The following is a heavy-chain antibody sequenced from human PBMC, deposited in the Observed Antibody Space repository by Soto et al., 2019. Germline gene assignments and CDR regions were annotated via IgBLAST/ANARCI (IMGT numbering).Heavy chain of an antibody. CDR3: AKERSLVVTVMDV. CDR2: ISGSGGST. D-gene: IGHD2-21*02. V-gene: IGHV3-23*01. Sequence: EVQLLESGGGLVQPGGSLRLSCAASGFTFSTYEMSWVRQAPGKGLEWVSVISGSGGSTYYADSVKGRFTISRDNSQNTVYLQMNSLRAEDTAVYYCAKERSLVVTVMDVWGQGTTVTVSS. J-gene: IGHJ6*02. CDR1: GFTFSTYE.